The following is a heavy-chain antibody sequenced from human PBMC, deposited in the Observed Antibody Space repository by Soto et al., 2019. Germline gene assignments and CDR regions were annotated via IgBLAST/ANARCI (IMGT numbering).Heavy chain of an antibody. J-gene: IGHJ6*02. CDR1: GGTFSSYA. CDR3: ARDKTTSAAAGSGGMDV. CDR2: IIPIFGTA. Sequence: SVKVSCKASGGTFSSYAISWVRQAPGQGLEWMGGIIPIFGTANYAQKFQGRVTITADESTSTAYMELSSLRSEDTAVYYCARDKTTSAAAGSGGMDVWGQGTTVTVSS. V-gene: IGHV1-69*13. D-gene: IGHD6-13*01.